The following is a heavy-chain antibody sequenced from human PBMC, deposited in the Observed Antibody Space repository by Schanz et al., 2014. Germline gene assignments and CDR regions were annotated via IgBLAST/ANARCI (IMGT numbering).Heavy chain of an antibody. CDR3: VSQTGSPNY. Sequence: EVQLVESGGGLVQPGGSLRLSCAVSGLIFSNYVMSWVRQAPGKGLEWVSTIGTSGGTNYAESVKGRFTISRDNAKNSLFLQMNSLRVEDTAVYFCVSQTGSPNYWGQGTLVTVSS. CDR2: IGTSGGT. D-gene: IGHD6-13*01. J-gene: IGHJ4*02. CDR1: GLIFSNYV. V-gene: IGHV3-23*04.